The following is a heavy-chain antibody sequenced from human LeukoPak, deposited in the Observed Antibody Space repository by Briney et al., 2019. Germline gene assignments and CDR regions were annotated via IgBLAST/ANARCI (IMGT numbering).Heavy chain of an antibody. Sequence: GGSLRLSCAASAFTLRNYALSWVRQAPGKGLEWVSDISGSGGSTYYADSVKGRFTISRDNSKATLYLQINSLRAEDTAIYYCATGGWFESGHLLHNNSPLDYWGQGTLVTVSS. CDR1: AFTLRNYA. D-gene: IGHD3-10*01. CDR3: ATGGWFESGHLLHNNSPLDY. V-gene: IGHV3-23*01. J-gene: IGHJ4*02. CDR2: ISGSGGST.